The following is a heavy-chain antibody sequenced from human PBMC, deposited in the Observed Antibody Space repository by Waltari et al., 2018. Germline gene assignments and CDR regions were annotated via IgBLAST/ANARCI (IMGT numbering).Heavy chain of an antibody. CDR2: INPTSGDT. J-gene: IGHJ4*02. V-gene: IGHV1-2*02. D-gene: IGHD1-26*01. Sequence: QVQLVQSGAEVKKPGASVKVSCKPSGYTFTAYWIHWMRRAPGQGLECGGLINPTSGDTKSSQKLQGRGTMTRDTSISTVYMELNWLTSDDTAVYYCARGPNTGSFDYWGQGTLITVSS. CDR1: GYTFTAYW. CDR3: ARGPNTGSFDY.